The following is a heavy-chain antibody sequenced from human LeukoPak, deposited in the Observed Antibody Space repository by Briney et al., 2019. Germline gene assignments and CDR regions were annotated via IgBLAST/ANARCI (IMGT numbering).Heavy chain of an antibody. Sequence: SETLSLICTVSGGSISSYYWSWIRQPPGKGLEWIGYIYYSGSTNYNPSLKSRVTISVDTSKNQFSLQLNSVTPEDTAVYYCARDGGVAVAGIDYWGQGTLVTVSS. CDR2: IYYSGST. J-gene: IGHJ4*02. D-gene: IGHD6-19*01. CDR3: ARDGGVAVAGIDY. CDR1: GGSISSYY. V-gene: IGHV4-59*12.